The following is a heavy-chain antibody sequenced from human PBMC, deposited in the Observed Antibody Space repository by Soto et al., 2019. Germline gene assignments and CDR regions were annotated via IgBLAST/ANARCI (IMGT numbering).Heavy chain of an antibody. Sequence: GESLRHSYAASGLTLRPYRMQWVRQALGKGLVWVSWINSDGSSTRYADSVKGRFTISRDNAKNTLYLQMNSLRAEDTAVYYCASGGSSLNFDSWGQGT. V-gene: IGHV3-74*01. CDR2: INSDGSST. J-gene: IGHJ4*02. CDR1: GLTLRPYR. D-gene: IGHD6-6*01. CDR3: ASGGSSLNFDS.